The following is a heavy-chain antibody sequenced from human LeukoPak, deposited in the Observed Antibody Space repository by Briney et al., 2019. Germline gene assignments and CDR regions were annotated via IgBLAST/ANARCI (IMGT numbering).Heavy chain of an antibody. D-gene: IGHD3-22*01. Sequence: GPLRLSCTASGFTFGDYALSWVRQAPGKGLEWIGAIYHSGSSYYNPSLKSRITISVDTSKNQFSLKLNSMTAADTAVYYCAREVVYDSTAYEDWGQETLVTVSS. CDR2: IYHSGSS. J-gene: IGHJ4*02. V-gene: IGHV4-38-2*02. CDR3: AREVVYDSTAYED. CDR1: GFTFGDYA.